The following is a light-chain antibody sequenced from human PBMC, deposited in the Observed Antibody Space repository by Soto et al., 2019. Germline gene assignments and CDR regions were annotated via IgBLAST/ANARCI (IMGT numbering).Light chain of an antibody. CDR2: EVN. V-gene: IGLV2-8*01. Sequence: LTQPPSASGSPGQSVTISCTGTSSDIGGYDYVSWYQQHPGKAPKLIIYEVNKRPSGVPDRFSGSKSGNTASLTVSGLQAEDEADYYCSSYAGSNNLVFAGGTKVTVL. J-gene: IGLJ3*02. CDR1: SSDIGGYDY. CDR3: SSYAGSNNLV.